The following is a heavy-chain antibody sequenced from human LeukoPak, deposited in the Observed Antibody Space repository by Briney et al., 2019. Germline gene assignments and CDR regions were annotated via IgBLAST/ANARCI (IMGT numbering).Heavy chain of an antibody. CDR2: LYLRDSEI. J-gene: IGHJ4*02. Sequence: GESLKISCKGSGYSFTSYWIGWVRQMPGKGLEWMGILYLRDSEIRYSPSFQGQVTISADESISTVYLQWSSLKASDTAIYYCARHAATSSWNYFDYWGQGTLVTVSS. D-gene: IGHD6-13*01. V-gene: IGHV5-51*01. CDR1: GYSFTSYW. CDR3: ARHAATSSWNYFDY.